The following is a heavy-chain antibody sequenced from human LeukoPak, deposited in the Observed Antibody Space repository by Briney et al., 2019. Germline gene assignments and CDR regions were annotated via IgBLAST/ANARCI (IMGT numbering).Heavy chain of an antibody. CDR2: IIYSGGAT. Sequence: PGVSLRLSCAASGFTFSRSAMTWVRQGPGTGLEFVTAIIYSGGATYYADSVKGRFTISRDNSKNTLYLQMNSLRAEDTALYYCAKDGLYYDGSEHVYYFDSWGQGTLVTVSS. J-gene: IGHJ4*02. D-gene: IGHD3-22*01. CDR3: AKDGLYYDGSEHVYYFDS. V-gene: IGHV3-23*01. CDR1: GFTFSRSA.